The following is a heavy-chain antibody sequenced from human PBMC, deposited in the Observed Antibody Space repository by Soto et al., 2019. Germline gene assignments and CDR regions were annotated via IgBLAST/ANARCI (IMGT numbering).Heavy chain of an antibody. Sequence: SVKVSCKASGFTFSSSAVQWVRQARGQRLEWIGWIVLGNGNTNYAQKFQERVTITRDMSTSTAYMEVRSLTFEDTAVYYCATRIGNIGWYWLDTWG. V-gene: IGHV1-58*01. J-gene: IGHJ5*01. D-gene: IGHD6-19*01. CDR3: ATRIGNIGWYWLDT. CDR1: GFTFSSSA. CDR2: IVLGNGNT.